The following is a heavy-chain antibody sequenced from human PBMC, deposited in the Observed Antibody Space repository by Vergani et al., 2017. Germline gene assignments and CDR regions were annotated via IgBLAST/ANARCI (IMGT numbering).Heavy chain of an antibody. D-gene: IGHD3-22*01. V-gene: IGHV1-69*02. J-gene: IGHJ4*02. CDR1: GGTFSSYT. Sequence: QVQLVQSGAEVKKPGSSVKVSCKASGGTFSSYTISWVRQAPGQGLEWMGRIIPILGIGNYAQKFQGRVTITADKSTSTAYMELSSLRSEDTAVYYCARVEKDDSSGYYVDYWGQGTLVTVSS. CDR3: ARVEKDDSSGYYVDY. CDR2: IIPILGIG.